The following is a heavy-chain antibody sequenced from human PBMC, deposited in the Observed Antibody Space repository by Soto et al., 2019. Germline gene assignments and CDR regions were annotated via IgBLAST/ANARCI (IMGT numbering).Heavy chain of an antibody. D-gene: IGHD2-21*01. CDR3: TRDLNHDCGP. Sequence: EVHLVESGGDLVQPGGSLRLSCVASGFTFSDYWMTWVRQTPGKGLEGVANMNPDGSEQYYLDSVKGRSTISRDNAKNSLYLQMNSLRGEDTAVYYCTRDLNHDCGPWGQGTQVIVSS. J-gene: IGHJ5*02. V-gene: IGHV3-7*04. CDR1: GFTFSDYW. CDR2: MNPDGSEQ.